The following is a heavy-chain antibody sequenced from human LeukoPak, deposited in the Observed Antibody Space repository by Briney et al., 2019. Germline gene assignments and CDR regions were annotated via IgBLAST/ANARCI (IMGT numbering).Heavy chain of an antibody. V-gene: IGHV1-2*02. CDR1: GYIFTAYY. CDR3: TRIGDGYPY. Sequence: ASVKVSCKASGYIFTAYYLHWVRQAPGQGLEWMGWIKANSGDTNYARKFQGRVTMTRDTPISTVYMELSRLTSDDTAVYYCTRIGDGYPYWGQGTLVTVSS. J-gene: IGHJ4*02. CDR2: IKANSGDT. D-gene: IGHD5-24*01.